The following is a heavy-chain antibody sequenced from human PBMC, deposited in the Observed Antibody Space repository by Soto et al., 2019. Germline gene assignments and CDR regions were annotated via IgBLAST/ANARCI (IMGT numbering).Heavy chain of an antibody. V-gene: IGHV3-33*01. Sequence: GGSLRLSCAASGFTFSSYGMHWVRQAPGKGLEWVAVIWYDGSNKYYADSVKGRFTISRDNSKNTLYLQMNSLRAEDTAVYYCARDDVLGDGGRCYGVPLDVWGKGTTVTVSS. CDR1: GFTFSSYG. D-gene: IGHD2-15*01. J-gene: IGHJ6*04. CDR3: ARDDVLGDGGRCYGVPLDV. CDR2: IWYDGSNK.